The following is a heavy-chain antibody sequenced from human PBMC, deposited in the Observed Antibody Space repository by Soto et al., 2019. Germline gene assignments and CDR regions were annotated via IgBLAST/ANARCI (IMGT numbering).Heavy chain of an antibody. V-gene: IGHV2-5*01. CDR2: IYWHDDK. D-gene: IGHD6-13*01. CDR1: GFSLSTTGVG. CDR3: SHRGGAAVGLYYFDY. Sequence: QITLKASGPTLVKPTQPLTLTCTFSGFSLSTTGVGVSWIRQPPGKALEWLALIYWHDDKRYSPSLKSSRTIPKDTTKNQVVLTMTNMDPVDTATYCFSHRGGAAVGLYYFDYWGQGALVTVSS. J-gene: IGHJ4*02.